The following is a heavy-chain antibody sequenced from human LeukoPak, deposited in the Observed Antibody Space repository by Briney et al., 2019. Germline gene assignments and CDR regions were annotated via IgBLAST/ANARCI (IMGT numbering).Heavy chain of an antibody. V-gene: IGHV3-7*01. D-gene: IGHD6-6*01. Sequence: PGGSLRLSCAASGFTFRSYWMSWVRQAPGKGLEWVANIKQDGSEKYYVDSVKGRFTISRDNAKNSLYLQMNSLRAEDTAVYYCASGSRYSSSDYWGQGTLVTVSS. CDR2: IKQDGSEK. J-gene: IGHJ4*02. CDR3: ASGSRYSSSDY. CDR1: GFTFRSYW.